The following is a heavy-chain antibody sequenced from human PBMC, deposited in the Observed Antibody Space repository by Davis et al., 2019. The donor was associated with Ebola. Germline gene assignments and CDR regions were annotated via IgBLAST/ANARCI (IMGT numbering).Heavy chain of an antibody. CDR3: ARDPSHDSSGYSYYYGMDV. CDR2: IIPIFGTA. J-gene: IGHJ6*02. Sequence: AASVKVSCKASGGTFSSYVISWVRQAPGQGLEWMGGIIPIFGTANYAQKFQGRVTITADESTSTAYMELSSLRSEDTAVYYCARDPSHDSSGYSYYYGMDVWGQGTTVTVSS. V-gene: IGHV1-69*13. D-gene: IGHD3-22*01. CDR1: GGTFSSYV.